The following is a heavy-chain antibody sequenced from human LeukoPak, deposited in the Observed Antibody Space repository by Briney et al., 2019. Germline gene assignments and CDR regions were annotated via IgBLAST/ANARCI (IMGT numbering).Heavy chain of an antibody. V-gene: IGHV5-51*01. J-gene: IGHJ5*01. Sequence: HGESLKISCKGSGYSSASYWIGWVRQMPGKGLEWMGSIYPGDSDTRYSPSFRGQVTISGDKSTSTAYLQWISLKASDTAMYYCARVGGYSRNWFDSWGQGTLVTVSS. CDR2: IYPGDSDT. CDR1: GYSSASYW. CDR3: ARVGGYSRNWFDS. D-gene: IGHD5-12*01.